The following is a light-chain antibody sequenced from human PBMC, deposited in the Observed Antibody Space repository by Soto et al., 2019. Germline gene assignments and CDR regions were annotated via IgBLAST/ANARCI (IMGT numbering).Light chain of an antibody. J-gene: IGKJ5*01. CDR1: QSIGSY. V-gene: IGKV1-39*01. CDR2: AAS. Sequence: DIQMTQSPSSLSASVGDRVTITCRASQSIGSYLNWYHQKPGQAPKLLIYAASNLQSVVPSRFSGSGSGTDFTLSISSLQPEDCATYYCQQSYSTPTFGQGTRLEIK. CDR3: QQSYSTPT.